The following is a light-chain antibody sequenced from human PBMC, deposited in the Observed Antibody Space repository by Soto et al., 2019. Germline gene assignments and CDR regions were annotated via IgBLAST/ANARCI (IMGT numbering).Light chain of an antibody. CDR3: LQHNSYPYT. CDR2: AAY. V-gene: IGKV1-17*01. J-gene: IGKJ2*01. CDR1: QGIGNG. Sequence: DIQMTQSPSSLSASVGDRVIITCRASQGIGNGLAWYQKKTGEAPKRLIYAAYILQSGVPSRFSGRGSGTDFTLTINSLQPEDFATYYCLQHNSYPYTFGQGTELEI.